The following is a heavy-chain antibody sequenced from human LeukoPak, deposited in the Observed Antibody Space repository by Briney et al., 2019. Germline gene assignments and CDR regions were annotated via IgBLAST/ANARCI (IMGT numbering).Heavy chain of an antibody. CDR2: INHSGST. J-gene: IGHJ6*03. V-gene: IGHV4-34*01. CDR1: VGSFSGYY. Sequence: PSETLSLTCAVYVGSFSGYYWSWIRQPPGKGLEWIGEINHSGSTNYNPSLKSRVTISVDTSKNQFSLKLSSATAADTAVYYCARNYRYCSGGSCYMDYYYYYMDVWGKGTTVTVSS. CDR3: ARNYRYCSGGSCYMDYYYYYMDV. D-gene: IGHD2-15*01.